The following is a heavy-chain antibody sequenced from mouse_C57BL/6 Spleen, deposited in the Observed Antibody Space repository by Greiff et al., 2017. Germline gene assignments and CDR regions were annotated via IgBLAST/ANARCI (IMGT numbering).Heavy chain of an antibody. V-gene: IGHV1-72*01. J-gene: IGHJ2*01. Sequence: QVQLQQPGAELVKPGPSVKLSCTASGYTFTSYWMHWVKQRPGRGLEWIGRIDPNSGGTKYNENFTSMATLTVDKPSSTAFMQPNSLTSEDSAVYYCEREGGPVLDYWGQGTTLTVSS. CDR3: EREGGPVLDY. CDR1: GYTFTSYW. CDR2: IDPNSGGT.